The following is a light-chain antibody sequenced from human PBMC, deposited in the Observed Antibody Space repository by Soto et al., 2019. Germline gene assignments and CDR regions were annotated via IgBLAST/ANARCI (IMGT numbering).Light chain of an antibody. Sequence: QSALTQPRSVSGSPGQSVTISCTGTSSDVGAYNFVSWYQQHPGKAPKLMIYDVSKRPSGVPDRFSGSKSGNTASLTISGLQADDESNYYCCSYAGSYTWVFGGGTKLTAL. CDR2: DVS. CDR3: CSYAGSYTWV. J-gene: IGLJ3*02. V-gene: IGLV2-11*01. CDR1: SSDVGAYNF.